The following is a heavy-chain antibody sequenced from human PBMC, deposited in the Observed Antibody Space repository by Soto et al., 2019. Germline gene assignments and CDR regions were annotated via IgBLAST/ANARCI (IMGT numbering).Heavy chain of an antibody. V-gene: IGHV1-18*01. CDR3: ARGFGYPTGDYYYGMDV. Sequence: ASVKVSCKASGYTFTSYGISWVRQAPGQGLEWMGWVSAYNGNTNYAQKLQGRVTMTTDTSTSTAYMELRSLRSDDTAVYYCARGFGYPTGDYYYGMDVWGQGTTVTAP. D-gene: IGHD5-12*01. CDR2: VSAYNGNT. CDR1: GYTFTSYG. J-gene: IGHJ6*02.